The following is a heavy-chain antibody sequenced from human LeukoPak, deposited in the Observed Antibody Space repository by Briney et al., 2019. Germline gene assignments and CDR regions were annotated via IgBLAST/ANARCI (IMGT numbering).Heavy chain of an antibody. CDR3: AKHHYDSTGYEAQDAFDI. V-gene: IGHV3-30*18. J-gene: IGHJ3*02. D-gene: IGHD3-22*01. CDR2: IAYDESNK. Sequence: GGSLRLSCAASGFTFSSYGMHWVRQAPGKGLERVAVIAYDESNKYYGDSVKGRFTISRDKSKNTLYLQMNSLRAEDTAVYYCAKHHYDSTGYEAQDAFDIWGQGTMVTVSS. CDR1: GFTFSSYG.